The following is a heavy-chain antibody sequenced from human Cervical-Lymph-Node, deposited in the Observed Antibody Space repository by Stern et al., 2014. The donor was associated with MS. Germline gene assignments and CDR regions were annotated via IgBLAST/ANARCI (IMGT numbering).Heavy chain of an antibody. CDR2: IIPLFGTR. J-gene: IGHJ6*02. Sequence: VQLVQSGAEVKKPGSSVKVSCKASGGTFSSQAINWVRQAPGQGLEWVGCIIPLFGTRTYAPKVQDRVTITADETTSTAYNDLSSLRSEDTAVYYCATPSTVNVGGMDVWGQGTTVTVSS. CDR1: GGTFSSQA. CDR3: ATPSTVNVGGMDV. D-gene: IGHD4-17*01. V-gene: IGHV1-69*01.